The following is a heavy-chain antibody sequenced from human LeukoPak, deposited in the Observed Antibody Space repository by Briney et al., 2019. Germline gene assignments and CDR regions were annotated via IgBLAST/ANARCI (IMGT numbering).Heavy chain of an antibody. D-gene: IGHD1-14*01. V-gene: IGHV3-7*01. CDR3: ARDLGITSTTVYYGMDV. CDR2: IKRDGSEK. CDR1: GFTFSSYW. J-gene: IGHJ6*02. Sequence: GGSLRLSCAASGFTFSSYWMSWVRQAPGKGLEWVANIKRDGSEKYYVDSVKGRFTISRDNAKNSLYLQMNSLRAEDTAVYYCARDLGITSTTVYYGMDVWGQGTTVTVSS.